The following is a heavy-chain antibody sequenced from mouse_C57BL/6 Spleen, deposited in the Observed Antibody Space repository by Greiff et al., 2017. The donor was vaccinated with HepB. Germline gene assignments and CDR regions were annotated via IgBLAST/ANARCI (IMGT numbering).Heavy chain of an antibody. V-gene: IGHV5-17*01. Sequence: EVMLVESGGGLVKPGGSLKLSCAASGFTFSDYGMHWVRQAPEKGLEWVAYISSGSSTIYYADTVKGRFTISRDNDKNTLFLQMTSLRSEDTAMYYCAREGANSDYAMDYWGQGTSVTVSS. CDR2: ISSGSSTI. D-gene: IGHD3-1*01. CDR1: GFTFSDYG. CDR3: AREGANSDYAMDY. J-gene: IGHJ4*01.